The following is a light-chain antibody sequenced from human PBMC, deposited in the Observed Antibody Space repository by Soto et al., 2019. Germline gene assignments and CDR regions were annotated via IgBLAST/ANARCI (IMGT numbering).Light chain of an antibody. V-gene: IGLV2-23*01. CDR2: EGT. J-gene: IGLJ1*01. CDR3: CSYPGDYLFV. Sequence: QAALTQPASVSGSPGQSITMSCTGANSDLGSYNLVSWFQQHPGEVPKVMIYEGTKRHSGVYDRFYGSKSDNTASLTISGLQAEDEGDYYCCSYPGDYLFVFGTGTKLTVL. CDR1: NSDLGSYNL.